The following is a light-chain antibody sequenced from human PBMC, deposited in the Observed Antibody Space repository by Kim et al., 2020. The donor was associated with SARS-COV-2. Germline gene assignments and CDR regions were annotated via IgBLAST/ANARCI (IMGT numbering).Light chain of an antibody. J-gene: IGKJ5*01. CDR3: QQYDNLPIT. Sequence: ASVGDRVTITCQASNDITKYLNWYQHKPGKAPQLLIYDASILETGVPSRFSGRGAGTDFAVTISSLQPEDIALYYCQQYDNLPITFGQGTRLEIK. CDR1: NDITKY. V-gene: IGKV1-33*01. CDR2: DAS.